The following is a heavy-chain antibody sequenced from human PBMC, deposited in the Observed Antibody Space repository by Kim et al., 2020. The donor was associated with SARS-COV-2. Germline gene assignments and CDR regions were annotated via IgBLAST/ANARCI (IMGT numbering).Heavy chain of an antibody. CDR2: TRNKANSYTT. Sequence: GGSLRLSCAASGFTFSDHYMDWVRQAPGKGLEWVGRTRNKANSYTTEYAASVKGRFTISRDDSKNSLYLQMNSLKTEDTAVYYCAREVTTVTKGPGMDVWGQGTTVTVSS. D-gene: IGHD4-17*01. CDR3: AREVTTVTKGPGMDV. CDR1: GFTFSDHY. J-gene: IGHJ6*02. V-gene: IGHV3-72*01.